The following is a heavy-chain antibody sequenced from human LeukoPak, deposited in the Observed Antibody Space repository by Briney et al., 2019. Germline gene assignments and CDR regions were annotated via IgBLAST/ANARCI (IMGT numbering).Heavy chain of an antibody. CDR1: GFTFSSYS. CDR2: ISSSSSYI. Sequence: GGSLRLSCAASGFTFSSYSMNWVRQAPGKGLEWVSSISSSSSYICYADSVKGRFTISRDNAKNSLYLQMNSLRAEDTAVYYCARDRRSDNYFDYWGQGTLVTVSS. CDR3: ARDRRSDNYFDY. V-gene: IGHV3-21*01. J-gene: IGHJ4*02.